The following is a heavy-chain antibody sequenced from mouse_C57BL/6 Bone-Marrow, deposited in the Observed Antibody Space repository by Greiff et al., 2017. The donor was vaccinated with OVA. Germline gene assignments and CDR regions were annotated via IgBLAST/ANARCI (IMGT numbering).Heavy chain of an antibody. J-gene: IGHJ1*03. CDR1: GYTFTSYW. V-gene: IGHV1-72*01. D-gene: IGHD3-3*01. Sequence: QVQLQQSGAELVKPGASVKLSCKASGYTFTSYWMHWLKQRPGRGLEWIGRIDPNSGGTQYNEKFKSKATLTVDKPSSTAYMQLSSLTSKDSAVYYCSKGSKGHYWYFDVWGTGTTVTVSS. CDR2: IDPNSGGT. CDR3: SKGSKGHYWYFDV.